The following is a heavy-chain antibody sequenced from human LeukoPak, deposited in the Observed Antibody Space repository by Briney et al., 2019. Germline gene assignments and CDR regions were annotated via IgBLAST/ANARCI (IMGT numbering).Heavy chain of an antibody. CDR3: TRDLHGDDAFDV. Sequence: GGSLRLSCRPSGFNFGDCAMSWVRQAPGQGLEWMGFIRTKPYGGTTDYAASVKGRFTISVDDSKSIAYLQMNSLQTEDTAVYYCTRDLHGDDAFDVWGQGTMVTVSS. CDR1: GFNFGDCA. V-gene: IGHV3-49*04. J-gene: IGHJ3*01. CDR2: IRTKPYGGTT. D-gene: IGHD4-17*01.